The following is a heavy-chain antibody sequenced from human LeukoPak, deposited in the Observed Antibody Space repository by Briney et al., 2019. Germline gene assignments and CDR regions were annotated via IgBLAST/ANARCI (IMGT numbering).Heavy chain of an antibody. CDR1: GCSISSYY. J-gene: IGHJ4*02. CDR2: IYYSGST. D-gene: IGHD3-16*01. V-gene: IGHV4-59*01. CDR3: ARVSYWGSYLDY. Sequence: SETLSLTCTVSGCSISSYYWSWIRQPPGKGLEWIGYIYYSGSTNYNPSLKSRVTISVDTSKNQFSLKLSSVPAADTAVYYCARVSYWGSYLDYWGQGTLVTVSS.